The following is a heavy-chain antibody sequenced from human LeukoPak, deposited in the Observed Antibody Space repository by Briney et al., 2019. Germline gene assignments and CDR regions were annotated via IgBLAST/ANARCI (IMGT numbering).Heavy chain of an antibody. CDR1: GFTFSGYA. Sequence: GRSLRLSCAASGFTFSGYAMHWVRQAPGKGLEWVAVISYDGSNKYYADSVKGRFTISRDNSKNTLYLQMNSLRAEDTAVYYCARGVESHYYDSSGYPDYWGQGTLVTVSS. D-gene: IGHD3-22*01. J-gene: IGHJ4*02. V-gene: IGHV3-30-3*01. CDR3: ARGVESHYYDSSGYPDY. CDR2: ISYDGSNK.